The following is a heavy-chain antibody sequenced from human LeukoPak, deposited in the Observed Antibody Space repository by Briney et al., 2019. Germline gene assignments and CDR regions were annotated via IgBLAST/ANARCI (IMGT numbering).Heavy chain of an antibody. Sequence: PGGSLRLSCAASGFTFSNYWMAWVRQAPGKGLEWVANIKPDGSEKYYVDSLKGRFTISRDNAENSLYLQMKSPRDEDTAVYYCARAAVAARGDVWGQGTTVTVSS. D-gene: IGHD6-19*01. CDR3: ARAAVAARGDV. V-gene: IGHV3-7*04. CDR1: GFTFSNYW. CDR2: IKPDGSEK. J-gene: IGHJ6*02.